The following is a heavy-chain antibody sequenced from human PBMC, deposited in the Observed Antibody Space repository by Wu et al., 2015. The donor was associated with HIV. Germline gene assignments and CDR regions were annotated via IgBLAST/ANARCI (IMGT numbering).Heavy chain of an antibody. Sequence: QVQLVQSGAEVMKPGASVKVSCKIPGHTLAEFAFHWVRQAPGREFEWMGGFDPDDRSTIYAQSFQGRVTMTGGTSTDTAYMELTNLRSEDTAVYYCARPNYFGSENYYYYHYFGMDVWGQGTTVTVSS. V-gene: IGHV1-24*01. CDR3: ARPNYFGSENYYYYHYFGMDV. D-gene: IGHD3-10*01. J-gene: IGHJ6*02. CDR1: GHTLAEFA. CDR2: FDPDDRST.